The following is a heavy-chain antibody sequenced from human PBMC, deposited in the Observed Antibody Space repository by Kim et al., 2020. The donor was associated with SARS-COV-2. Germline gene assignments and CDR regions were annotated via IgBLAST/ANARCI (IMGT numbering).Heavy chain of an antibody. CDR2: IYYSGST. Sequence: SETLSLTCTVSGGSISSSSYYWGWIRQPPGKGLEWIGSIYYSGSTYYNPSLKSRVTISVDMSKNQFSLKLSSVTAADTAVYYCARFRSPGAAAGYWGQGTLVTVSS. D-gene: IGHD6-13*01. CDR1: GGSISSSSYY. CDR3: ARFRSPGAAAGY. V-gene: IGHV4-39*01. J-gene: IGHJ4*02.